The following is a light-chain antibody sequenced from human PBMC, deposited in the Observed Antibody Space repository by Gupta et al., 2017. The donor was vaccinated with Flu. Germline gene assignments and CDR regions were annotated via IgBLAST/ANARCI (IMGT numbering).Light chain of an antibody. CDR3: CSYAGSYAYV. V-gene: IGLV2-11*01. CDR2: DVS. Sequence: SALTQPRSVSGSPGQSVTISCTGTKSDVGGYNSVSWYQQHPGKAPKLVIYDVSKRPSGVPDRFSGSKSGNSASLTISGLQAEDEADYYCCSYAGSYAYVFGSGTKVTVL. CDR1: KSDVGGYNS. J-gene: IGLJ1*01.